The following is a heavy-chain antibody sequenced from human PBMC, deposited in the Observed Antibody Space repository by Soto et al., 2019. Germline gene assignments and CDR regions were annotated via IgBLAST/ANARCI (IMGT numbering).Heavy chain of an antibody. V-gene: IGHV3-23*01. Sequence: EVQLLESGGGLVQPGGSPRLSCAASGFTFSSYAMSWVRQAPGQGLEWVSAISGSGGSTYYADSVKGRFTISRDNSKNTLYLQMNSLRAEDTAVYYCAKEGGDCSSTSCYGRVYYWGQGTLVTVSS. J-gene: IGHJ4*02. CDR1: GFTFSSYA. CDR3: AKEGGDCSSTSCYGRVYY. D-gene: IGHD2-2*01. CDR2: ISGSGGST.